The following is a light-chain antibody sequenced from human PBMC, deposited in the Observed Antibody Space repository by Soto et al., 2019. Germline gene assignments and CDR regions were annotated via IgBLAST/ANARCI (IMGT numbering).Light chain of an antibody. CDR1: SSDVGSYNR. CDR2: EVS. V-gene: IGLV2-18*02. Sequence: QSVLTQPPSVSGSPGQSVTISCTGTSSDVGSYNRVSWYQQPPGTAPKLMIYEVSNRPSGVPDRFSGSKSGNTASLTISGLQAEDEADYYCSSYTSSDGVVFGGGTKVTVL. J-gene: IGLJ2*01. CDR3: SSYTSSDGVV.